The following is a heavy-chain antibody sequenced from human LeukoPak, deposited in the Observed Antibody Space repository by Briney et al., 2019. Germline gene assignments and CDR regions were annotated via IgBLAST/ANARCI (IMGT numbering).Heavy chain of an antibody. CDR3: AGGYCSGGSCRRRNYYYGMDV. D-gene: IGHD2-15*01. CDR2: INHSGST. V-gene: IGHV4-34*01. CDR1: GVSFSGYY. Sequence: SETLCLTCAVYGVSFSGYYWSWIRQPPGKGLEWILEINHSGSTNYNPSLKSRVTISVDTSKNKFSLKLSSVPAADTAVYYCAGGYCSGGSCRRRNYYYGMDVWGKGTTVTVSS. J-gene: IGHJ6*04.